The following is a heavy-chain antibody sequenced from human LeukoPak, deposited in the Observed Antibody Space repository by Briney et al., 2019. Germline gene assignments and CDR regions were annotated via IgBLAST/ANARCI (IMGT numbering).Heavy chain of an antibody. D-gene: IGHD6-19*01. CDR2: ISYDGSNK. J-gene: IGHJ4*02. V-gene: IGHV3-30-3*01. CDR3: ARAQNEEVAVAGKGGGYFDY. CDR1: GFTFSSYA. Sequence: HPGGSLRLSCAASGFTFSSYAMHWVRQAPGKGLEWVAVISYDGSNKYYADSVKGRFTISRDNSKNTLYLQMNSLRAEDTAVYYCARAQNEEVAVAGKGGGYFDYWGQGTLVTVSS.